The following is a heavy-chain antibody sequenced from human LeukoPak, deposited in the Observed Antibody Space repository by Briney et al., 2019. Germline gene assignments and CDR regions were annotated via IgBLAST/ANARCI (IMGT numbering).Heavy chain of an antibody. CDR3: ASRYCSSTSCYSNWFDP. V-gene: IGHV4-34*01. J-gene: IGHJ5*02. CDR1: GGSFSGYY. CDR2: INHSGST. Sequence: SETLSLTCAVYGGSFSGYYWSWIRQPPGKGLEWIGEINHSGSTNYNPSLKSRVTISVDTSKNQFSLKLNSVTAADTAVYYCASRYCSSTSCYSNWFDPWGQGTLVTVSS. D-gene: IGHD2-2*01.